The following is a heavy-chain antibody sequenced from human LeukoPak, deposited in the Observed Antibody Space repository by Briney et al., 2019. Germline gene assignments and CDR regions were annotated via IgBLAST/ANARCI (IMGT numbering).Heavy chain of an antibody. J-gene: IGHJ5*02. D-gene: IGHD3-10*01. CDR3: ARGGGYNWFDP. V-gene: IGHV4-34*01. CDR2: INHSGST. CDR1: GGSFSGYY. Sequence: SETLSLTCAVYGGSFSGYYLSWIRQPPGKGLEWIGEINHSGSTNYNPSLKSRATISVDTSKNQFSLKLSSVTAADTAVYYCARGGGYNWFDPWGQGTLVTVSS.